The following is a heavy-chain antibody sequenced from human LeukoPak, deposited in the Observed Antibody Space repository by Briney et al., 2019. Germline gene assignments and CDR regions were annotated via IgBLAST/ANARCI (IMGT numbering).Heavy chain of an antibody. CDR2: IYYSGST. D-gene: IGHD3-3*01. CDR3: AREGYDFWSGYTRGFDY. Sequence: TSETLSLTGTVSGGSITGYYWSWIRQPPGKGLEWIGHIYYSGSTNYNPSLKSRVTISVDTSKNQFSLRLSSVTAADTAVYYCAREGYDFWSGYTRGFDYWGQGTLVTVSS. CDR1: GGSITGYY. V-gene: IGHV4-59*12. J-gene: IGHJ4*02.